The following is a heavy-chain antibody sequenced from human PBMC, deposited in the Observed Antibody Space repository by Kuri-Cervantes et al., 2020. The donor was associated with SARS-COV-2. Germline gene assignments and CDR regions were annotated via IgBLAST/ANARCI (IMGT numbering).Heavy chain of an antibody. V-gene: IGHV3-11*04. CDR1: GFTFSDYY. Sequence: GESLKISCATSGFTFSDYYMSWIRQAPGKGLEWVSYISSSGSTIYYADSVKGRFTISRDNAKNSLYLQMNSLRAEDTAVYYCARGGRSYYDFWGGYYTFDYWGQGTMVTVSS. CDR3: ARGGRSYYDFWGGYYTFDY. CDR2: ISSSGSTI. D-gene: IGHD3-3*01. J-gene: IGHJ4*02.